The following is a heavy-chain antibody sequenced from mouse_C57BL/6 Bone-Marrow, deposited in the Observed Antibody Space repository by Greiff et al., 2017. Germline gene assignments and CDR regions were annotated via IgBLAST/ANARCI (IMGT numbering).Heavy chain of an antibody. V-gene: IGHV5-4*01. CDR1: GFTFSSYA. CDR3: ARDGETAQAFYAMDY. Sequence: EVQGVESGGGLVKPGGSLKLSCAASGFTFSSYAMSWVRQTPEKRLEWVATISDGGSYTYYPDNVKGRFTISRDNAKNNLYLQMSHLKSEDTAMYYCARDGETAQAFYAMDYWGQGTSGTVSS. CDR2: ISDGGSYT. J-gene: IGHJ4*01. D-gene: IGHD3-2*02.